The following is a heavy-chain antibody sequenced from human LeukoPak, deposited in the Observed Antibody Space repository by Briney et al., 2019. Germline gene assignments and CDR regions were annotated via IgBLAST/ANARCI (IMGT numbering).Heavy chain of an antibody. J-gene: IGHJ4*02. D-gene: IGHD3-10*01. Sequence: SETLSLTCTVSGGSISSSSYYWGWIRQPPGKGLEWIGSIYYSGSTNYNPSLKSRVTISVDKSKNQFSLKLSSVTAADTAVYYCARYVGSGTIMGVFDYWGQGTLVTVSS. CDR2: IYYSGST. V-gene: IGHV4-39*07. CDR3: ARYVGSGTIMGVFDY. CDR1: GGSISSSSYY.